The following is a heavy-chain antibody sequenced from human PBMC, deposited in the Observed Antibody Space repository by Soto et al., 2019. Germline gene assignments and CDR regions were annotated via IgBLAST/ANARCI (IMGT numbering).Heavy chain of an antibody. CDR2: IYWDDDK. Sequence: QITLNESGPTQVKPRQTLTLTCTFSGFSLTTSGVGVGWIRQSPGKAPEWLALIYWDDDKRSSPSLKSRLTITKDTPKDPVVLAMADLDPADPATYYRAPRVPRSVFGLVTPTAIYFDFWGQGTPVAVSS. V-gene: IGHV2-5*02. J-gene: IGHJ4*02. D-gene: IGHD3-3*01. CDR1: GFSLTTSGVG. CDR3: APRVPRSVFGLVTPTAIYFDF.